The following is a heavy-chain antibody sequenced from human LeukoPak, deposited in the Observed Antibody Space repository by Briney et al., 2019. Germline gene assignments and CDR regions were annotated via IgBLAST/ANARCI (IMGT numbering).Heavy chain of an antibody. CDR3: AREGSSSWYQPLYYYYYGMDV. CDR2: ISYDGSNK. CDR1: GFTFSSYA. D-gene: IGHD6-13*01. Sequence: SGGSLRLSCAASGFTFSSYAMHWVRQAPGKGLEWVAVISYDGSNKYYADSVKGRFTISRDNSKNTLYLQMNSLRAEDTAVYYCAREGSSSWYQPLYYYYYGMDVWGQGTTVTVSS. V-gene: IGHV3-30-3*01. J-gene: IGHJ6*02.